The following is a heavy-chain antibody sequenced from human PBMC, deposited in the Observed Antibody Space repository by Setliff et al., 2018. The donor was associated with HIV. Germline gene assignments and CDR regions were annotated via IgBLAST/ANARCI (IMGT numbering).Heavy chain of an antibody. CDR1: GGSISSSSHY. J-gene: IGHJ5*02. D-gene: IGHD6-6*01. V-gene: IGHV4-39*07. Sequence: SETLSLTCTVSGGSISSSSHYWGWIRQPPGKGLEWIGRIYYSGGTYYNPSLKSRVTISVDTSKNQFSLKLSSVTAADTAVYYCARVSRGGSSPGWFDPWGQGTRVTVSA. CDR3: ARVSRGGSSPGWFDP. CDR2: IYYSGGT.